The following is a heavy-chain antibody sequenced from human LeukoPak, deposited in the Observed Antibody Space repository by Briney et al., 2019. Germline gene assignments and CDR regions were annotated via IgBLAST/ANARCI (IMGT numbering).Heavy chain of an antibody. CDR3: ASANDILTGFDY. CDR2: ISAYNGNT. CDR1: GCTFTSYG. Sequence: ASVKVSCKASGCTFTSYGISWVRQAPGQGLEWMGWISAYNGNTNYAQKLQGRVTMTTDTSTSTAYMELRSLRSDDTSVYYCASANDILTGFDYWGQGTLVTVSS. J-gene: IGHJ4*02. D-gene: IGHD3-9*01. V-gene: IGHV1-18*01.